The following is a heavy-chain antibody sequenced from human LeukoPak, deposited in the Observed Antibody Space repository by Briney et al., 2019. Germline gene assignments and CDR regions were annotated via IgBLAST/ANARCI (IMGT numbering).Heavy chain of an antibody. D-gene: IGHD1-26*01. CDR3: AKTSPGGAFDI. V-gene: IGHV3-30*18. Sequence: GGSLRLSCAASGFTFSSYGMHWVRQAPGKGLEWVAVISYDGSNKYYADSVKGRFTISRGNSKNTLYLQMNSLRAEDTAVYYCAKTSPGGAFDIWGQGTMVTVSS. J-gene: IGHJ3*02. CDR1: GFTFSSYG. CDR2: ISYDGSNK.